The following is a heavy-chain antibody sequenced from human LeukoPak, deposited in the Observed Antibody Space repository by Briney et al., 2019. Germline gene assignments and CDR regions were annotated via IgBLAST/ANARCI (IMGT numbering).Heavy chain of an antibody. D-gene: IGHD2-15*01. CDR2: INPNSGDT. V-gene: IGHV1-2*06. CDR3: ARDCSGGSCYSGDY. CDR1: GYTFTGYH. J-gene: IGHJ4*02. Sequence: GASVKVSCKASGYTFTGYHMHWVRQAPGRGLEWMGRINPNSGDTNYAQKFQGRVTMTRDTSISTAYMELSRLRSDDTAVYYCARDCSGGSCYSGDYWGQGTLVTVSS.